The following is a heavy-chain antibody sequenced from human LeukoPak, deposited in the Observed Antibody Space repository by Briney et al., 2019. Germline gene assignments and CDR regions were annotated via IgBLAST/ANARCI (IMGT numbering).Heavy chain of an antibody. Sequence: GGSLRLSCAASGFTFSSYWMSWVRQAPGKGLEWVANIKQDGSEKYYVDSVKGRFTISRDISKNTPYLQMNSLRSDDTAVYYCARDLRDYGDYAYFDYWGQGTLVTVSS. J-gene: IGHJ4*02. CDR1: GFTFSSYW. V-gene: IGHV3-7*03. CDR3: ARDLRDYGDYAYFDY. CDR2: IKQDGSEK. D-gene: IGHD4-17*01.